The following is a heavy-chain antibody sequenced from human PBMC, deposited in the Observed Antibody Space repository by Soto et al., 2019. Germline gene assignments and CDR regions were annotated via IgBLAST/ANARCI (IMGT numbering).Heavy chain of an antibody. V-gene: IGHV3-30*18. CDR3: AKDFHYYGSGSLRPTYFDY. CDR1: GFTFSTYT. Sequence: GSLRLSCAASGFTFSTYTMHWVRQAPGKGLEWVAVISYDGSNKYYADSVKGRFTISRGNSKNTLYLQMNSLRAEDTAVYYCAKDFHYYGSGSLRPTYFDYWGQGTLVTVSS. CDR2: ISYDGSNK. J-gene: IGHJ4*02. D-gene: IGHD3-10*01.